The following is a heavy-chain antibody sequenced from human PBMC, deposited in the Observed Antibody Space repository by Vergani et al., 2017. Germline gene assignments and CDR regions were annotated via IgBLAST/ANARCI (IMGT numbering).Heavy chain of an antibody. V-gene: IGHV4-59*12. CDR1: GGSISSYY. D-gene: IGHD4-17*01. CDR3: ARVNDYGDYYLDY. CDR2: IYYSGST. Sequence: QVQLQESGPGLVKPSETLSLTCTVSGGSISSYYWSWIRQPPGKGLEWIGYIYYSGSTNYNPSLKSRVTISVDTSKNQFSLKLSSVTAADTAVYYCARVNDYGDYYLDYWGQGTLVTVSS. J-gene: IGHJ4*02.